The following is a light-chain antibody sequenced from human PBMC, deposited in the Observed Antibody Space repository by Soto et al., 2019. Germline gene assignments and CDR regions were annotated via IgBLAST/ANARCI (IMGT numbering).Light chain of an antibody. V-gene: IGLV1-44*01. CDR2: SNN. Sequence: QSVLTQPPSASGTPGQRVTISCSGSNSNIGSNTVNWYQQLPGTAPKLLIYSNNQPPSGVPDRFSGSKSGTSASLPISGLQSEDEADYYCAAWDDNLNGPHWVFGGGTKVTVL. CDR1: NSNIGSNT. J-gene: IGLJ3*02. CDR3: AAWDDNLNGPHWV.